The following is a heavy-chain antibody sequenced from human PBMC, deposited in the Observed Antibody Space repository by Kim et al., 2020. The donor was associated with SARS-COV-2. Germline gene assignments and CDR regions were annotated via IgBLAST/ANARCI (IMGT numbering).Heavy chain of an antibody. Sequence: SETLSLTCTVSGGSISSYYWSWIRQPPGKGLEWIGYIYYSGSTNYNPSLKSRVTISVDTSKNQFSLKLSSVTAADTAVYYCARTYYYDSSGRYWYFDLWGRGTLVTVSS. J-gene: IGHJ2*01. D-gene: IGHD3-22*01. CDR2: IYYSGST. CDR3: ARTYYYDSSGRYWYFDL. CDR1: GGSISSYY. V-gene: IGHV4-59*01.